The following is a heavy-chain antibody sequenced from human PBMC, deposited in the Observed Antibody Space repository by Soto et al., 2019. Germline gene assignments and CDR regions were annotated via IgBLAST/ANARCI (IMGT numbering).Heavy chain of an antibody. D-gene: IGHD3-9*01. J-gene: IGHJ6*02. Sequence: QVQLVQSGAEVKKPGSSVKVSCKASGGTFSSYAISWVRQAPGQGLEWMGGIIPIFGTANYAQKFQGRVTITADESTSTAYMELSSLRSEDTAVYYCARLPYYDILTGYNYGMDVWGQGTTVTVSS. CDR1: GGTFSSYA. CDR3: ARLPYYDILTGYNYGMDV. V-gene: IGHV1-69*12. CDR2: IIPIFGTA.